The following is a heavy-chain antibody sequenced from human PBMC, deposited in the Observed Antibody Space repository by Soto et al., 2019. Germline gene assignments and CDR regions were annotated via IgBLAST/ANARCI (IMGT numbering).Heavy chain of an antibody. Sequence: QVQVVQSEVEVKRPGASVRISCKASGYTLDTHAMTWVRQAPGQGLEWMGWIGAIVYGDGTNYARKFQGRLTRARDTSANTVYLDPRGLGTDDTAVYYCWRGAEGAGGWNFDIWGRGPLVVVSS. CDR3: WRGAEGAGGWNFDI. V-gene: IGHV1-18*01. D-gene: IGHD1-26*01. CDR2: IGAIVYGDGT. CDR1: GYTLDTHA. J-gene: IGHJ2*01.